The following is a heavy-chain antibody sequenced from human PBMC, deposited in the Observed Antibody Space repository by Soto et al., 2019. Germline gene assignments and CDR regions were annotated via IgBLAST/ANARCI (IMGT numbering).Heavy chain of an antibody. CDR1: GYTFTDYD. Sequence: QVQVVQSRTEVKKPGASVKVSCKTSGYTFTDYDINWVRQTTGQGLEWMGWMSPDSGNAGYAQQFQGRVTMTSNTSTSTAYTELRSLRSEDMAMYYCVMTTGYWGQGTMVTVS. CDR3: VMTTGY. J-gene: IGHJ4*02. D-gene: IGHD1-1*01. V-gene: IGHV1-8*01. CDR2: MSPDSGNA.